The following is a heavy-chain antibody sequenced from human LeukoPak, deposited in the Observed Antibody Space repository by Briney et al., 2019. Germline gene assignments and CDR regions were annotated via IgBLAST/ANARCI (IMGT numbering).Heavy chain of an antibody. Sequence: PSGTLSLTCAVSGGSISRSDWWSWVRQPPGKGLEWIGEINQSGRTNYNPSLKSRVTISLDKSKNRFSLKLSSVTAADTAVYYCARAVPIARGYFDYWGQGTLVTVSS. V-gene: IGHV4-4*02. J-gene: IGHJ4*02. CDR1: GGSISRSDW. CDR3: ARAVPIARGYFDY. D-gene: IGHD6-13*01. CDR2: INQSGRT.